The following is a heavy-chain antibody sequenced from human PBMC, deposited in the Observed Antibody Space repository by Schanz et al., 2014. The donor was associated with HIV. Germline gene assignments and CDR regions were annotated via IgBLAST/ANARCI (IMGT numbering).Heavy chain of an antibody. CDR2: ISPYNGDT. J-gene: IGHJ4*03. D-gene: IGHD3-9*01. CDR1: GYTFTNYG. V-gene: IGHV1-18*01. CDR3: AKGQDWPGPQLDH. Sequence: QVQLVQSGTEVKKPGASVTVSCKASGYTFTNYGINWVRQAPGQGLEWMGWISPYNGDTNYPQKFQGRVTLTTDTSTNTAYMELRSLRSDDTAVYYCAKGQDWPGPQLDHWGHGSLVIVSS.